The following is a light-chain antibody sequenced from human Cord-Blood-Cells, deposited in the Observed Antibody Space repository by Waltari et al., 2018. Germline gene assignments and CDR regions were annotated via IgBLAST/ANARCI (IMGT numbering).Light chain of an antibody. CDR2: GAS. CDR1: QGVSSN. Sequence: EIAMKQSPATLSVFHGERATLSCRANQGVSSNLAGYQQKPGQAPRLLINGASTTATSVPARFIGSGSGTAFTLIISSLQSEDFAVYYCQQYNNWHPWTFGQGTKVEIK. J-gene: IGKJ1*01. CDR3: QQYNNWHPWT. V-gene: IGKV3-15*01.